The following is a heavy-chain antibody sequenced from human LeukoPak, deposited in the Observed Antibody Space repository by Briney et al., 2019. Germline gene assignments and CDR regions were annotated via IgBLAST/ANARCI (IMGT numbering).Heavy chain of an antibody. CDR3: ARDRLYYSWFDP. D-gene: IGHD1-26*01. CDR1: GGTFSSYA. J-gene: IGHJ5*02. CDR2: IIPIFGTA. V-gene: IGHV1-69*13. Sequence: GASVKVSCKASGGTFSSYAISWVRQAPGQGLELMGGIIPIFGTANYAQKFQGRVTITADESTSTAYMELSSLRSEDTAVYYCARDRLYYSWFDPWGQGTLVTVSS.